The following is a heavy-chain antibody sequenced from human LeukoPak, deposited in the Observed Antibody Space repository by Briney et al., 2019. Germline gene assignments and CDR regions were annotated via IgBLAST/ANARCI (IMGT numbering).Heavy chain of an antibody. V-gene: IGHV4-59*01. D-gene: IGHD1-26*01. CDR1: GGSISSYY. J-gene: IGHJ5*02. Sequence: SETLSLICTVSGGSISSYYWSWIRQPPGKGLEWIGYIYYSGSTNYNPSLKSRVTISVDTSKNQFSLKLSSVTAADTAVYYCARERELLGFDPWGQGTLVTVSS. CDR3: ARERELLGFDP. CDR2: IYYSGST.